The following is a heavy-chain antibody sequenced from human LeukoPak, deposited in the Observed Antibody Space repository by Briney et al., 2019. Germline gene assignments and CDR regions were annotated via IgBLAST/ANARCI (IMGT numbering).Heavy chain of an antibody. J-gene: IGHJ4*02. Sequence: SETLSLTCTVSSDSISSYYWSWIRQPPGKGLEWIGFIYYSGSTNYNPSLKSRVTMSVDTSKNQFSLKLSSVTAADTAVYYCARKPIVNSAWYYFDYWGQGTLVTVSS. CDR3: ARKPIVNSAWYYFDY. CDR2: IYYSGST. CDR1: SDSISSYY. D-gene: IGHD3-22*01. V-gene: IGHV4-59*12.